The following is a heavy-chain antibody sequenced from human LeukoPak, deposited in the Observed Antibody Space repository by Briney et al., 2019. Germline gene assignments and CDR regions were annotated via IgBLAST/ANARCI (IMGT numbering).Heavy chain of an antibody. CDR2: INPNSGDT. CDR1: GYTFTGYY. V-gene: IGHV1-2*02. CDR3: ARESGYYGANGWFDP. Sequence: GASVKVSCKASGYTFTGYYMHWVRQAPGQGLEWMGWINPNSGDTNYAQKFQGRVTMTRDTSISTAYMELSRLRSDDTAVYYCARESGYYGANGWFDPWGQGTLVTVSS. D-gene: IGHD4-17*01. J-gene: IGHJ5*02.